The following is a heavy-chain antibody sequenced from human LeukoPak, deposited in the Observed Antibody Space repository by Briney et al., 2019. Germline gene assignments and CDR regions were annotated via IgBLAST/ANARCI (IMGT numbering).Heavy chain of an antibody. CDR2: IRSSRRTR. CDR1: GFTFTSYE. D-gene: IGHD1-26*01. V-gene: IGHV3-48*03. Sequence: PGRSLRPFFAASGFTFTSYEMKSVSQAPGNGLKWVSYIRSSRRTRTYAASVKPRFATSTDNANNSLFLHMNSLRAEDTAVYYCAREPLGLDSWGQGTLVTVSS. CDR3: AREPLGLDS. J-gene: IGHJ4*02.